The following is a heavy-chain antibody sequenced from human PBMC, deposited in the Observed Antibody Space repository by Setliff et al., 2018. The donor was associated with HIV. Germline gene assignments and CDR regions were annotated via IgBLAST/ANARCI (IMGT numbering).Heavy chain of an antibody. Sequence: SETLSLTCTVSGGSISNYFWSWIRQPAGKGLEWIGRIYTSGNTNYNPSLKSRVTMSVDTSKSQFSLKLSPVTAADTAVYYCAKDIPGPAINSGRIKNWFDPWGEGTLVTVSS. CDR2: IYTSGNT. CDR3: AKDIPGPAINSGRIKNWFDP. J-gene: IGHJ5*02. V-gene: IGHV4-4*07. CDR1: GGSISNYF. D-gene: IGHD6-19*01.